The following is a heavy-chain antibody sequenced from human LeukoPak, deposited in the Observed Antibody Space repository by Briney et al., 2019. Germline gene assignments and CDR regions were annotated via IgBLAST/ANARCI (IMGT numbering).Heavy chain of an antibody. D-gene: IGHD3-22*01. Sequence: SETLSLTCTVSGGSVSSGSYYWSWIRQPPGKGLEWIGYIYYNGDTSYNPSLKSRVTISVDTSKNQFSLKLSSVTAADTAVYYCARREHYDSGGHYYFWGQGTLVTVSS. J-gene: IGHJ4*02. CDR2: IYYNGDT. CDR1: GGSVSSGSYY. CDR3: ARREHYDSGGHYYF. V-gene: IGHV4-61*01.